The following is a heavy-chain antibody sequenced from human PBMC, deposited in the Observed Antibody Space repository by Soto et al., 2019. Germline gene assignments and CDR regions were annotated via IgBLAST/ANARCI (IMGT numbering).Heavy chain of an antibody. J-gene: IGHJ4*02. CDR3: TRPLDDY. CDR1: GFTFSSYG. V-gene: IGHV3-33*01. CDR2: ILYDGSNK. Sequence: GGSLRLSCAASGFTFSSYGMHWVRQAPGKGLEWVAFILYDGSNKYYADSVKGRFTISRDNAKNSLYLQMNSLKTEDTAVYYCTRPLDDYWGQGTLVTVSS.